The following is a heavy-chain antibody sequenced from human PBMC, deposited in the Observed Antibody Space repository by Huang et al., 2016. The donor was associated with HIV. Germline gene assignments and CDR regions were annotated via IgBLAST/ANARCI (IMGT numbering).Heavy chain of an antibody. D-gene: IGHD6-6*01. CDR1: GGSVSSGSYS. CDR3: AAYHRRRAAHNFDY. V-gene: IGHV4-61*01. Sequence: QVQLQESGPGLVKPSATLSLTCTVSGGSVSSGSYSWSWIRQPPGKGLEWIGDIYNYYSGNTNYNPSLKSRVSITVDPSRNQFSLKVSSVTAADTAVYYCAAYHRRRAAHNFDYWGQGTLVTVSS. J-gene: IGHJ4*02. CDR2: NYYSGNT.